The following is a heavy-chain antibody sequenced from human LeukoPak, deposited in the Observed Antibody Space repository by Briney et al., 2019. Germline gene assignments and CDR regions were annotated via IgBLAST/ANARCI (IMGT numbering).Heavy chain of an antibody. D-gene: IGHD3-16*01. CDR2: IRYDGSDK. J-gene: IGHJ3*01. Sequence: PGGSLRLSCAASGFTFRTYGMHWVRQAPGKGLEWVTFIRYDGSDKFYADSVKGRFTISRGNSKNTLFLQMNSLRVADTAVYYCAKRADYYDSSRALYDAFDLWGQGTMVTVSS. CDR3: AKRADYYDSSRALYDAFDL. CDR1: GFTFRTYG. V-gene: IGHV3-30*02.